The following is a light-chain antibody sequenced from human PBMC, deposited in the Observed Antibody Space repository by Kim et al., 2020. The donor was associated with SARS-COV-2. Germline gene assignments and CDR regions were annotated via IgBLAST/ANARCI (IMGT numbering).Light chain of an antibody. J-gene: IGLJ2*01. V-gene: IGLV3-1*01. CDR1: KLGDKY. CDR3: QAWGSSTVV. CDR2: QDS. Sequence: GTPEQTASITSAGDKLGDKYACWYQQKPGQSPVLVIYQDSKRPSGIPEGFSGSNSGNTATLTISGTQAMDEADYYCQAWGSSTVVFGGGTQLTVL.